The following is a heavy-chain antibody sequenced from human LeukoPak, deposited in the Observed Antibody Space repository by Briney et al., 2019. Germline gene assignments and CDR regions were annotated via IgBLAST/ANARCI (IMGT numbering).Heavy chain of an antibody. J-gene: IGHJ4*02. V-gene: IGHV4-34*01. CDR1: GGSFSGYY. CDR2: IYHSGST. D-gene: IGHD3-22*01. CDR3: ARRPILYYYDSRGYAVKAY. Sequence: SGTLSLTCAVYGGSFSGYYWSWIRQPPGKGLEWVGEIYHSGSTNYNPSLKSGVTISIQTSKNQFSLKLRSVTGADTAVYYCARRPILYYYDSRGYAVKAYWGQGTLVTVSS.